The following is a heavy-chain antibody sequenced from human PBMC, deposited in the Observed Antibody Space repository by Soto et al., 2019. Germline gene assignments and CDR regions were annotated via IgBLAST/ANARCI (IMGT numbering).Heavy chain of an antibody. Sequence: HPGGSLRLSCAASGFTFSSYSMNWVRQAPGKGLEWVSYISSSSSTIYYADSVKGRFTISRDNAKNSLYLQMNSLRAGDTAVYYCASTVYVIDAFDIWGQGTMVTVSS. V-gene: IGHV3-48*01. CDR3: ASTVYVIDAFDI. D-gene: IGHD1-20*01. J-gene: IGHJ3*02. CDR1: GFTFSSYS. CDR2: ISSSSSTI.